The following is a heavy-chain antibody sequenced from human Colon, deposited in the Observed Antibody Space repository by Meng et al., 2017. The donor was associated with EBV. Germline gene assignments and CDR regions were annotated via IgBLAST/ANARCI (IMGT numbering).Heavy chain of an antibody. CDR3: VRDTRRGGGWFDP. J-gene: IGHJ5*02. V-gene: IGHV4-30-2*01. CDR1: GDSITSGDYS. Sequence: QLLEPGSGLVRPSQTLSLTCAVSGDSITSGDYSWTWIRQPPGKGLEWIGYIYHGVNIYYTPSLRSRVTISVDKSRNQFSLKLTSVSAADTAVYYCVRDTRRGGGWFDPWGQGTLVTVSS. CDR2: IYHGVNI. D-gene: IGHD3-10*01.